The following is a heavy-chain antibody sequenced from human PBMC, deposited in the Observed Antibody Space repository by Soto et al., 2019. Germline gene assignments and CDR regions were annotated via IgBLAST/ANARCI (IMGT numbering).Heavy chain of an antibody. V-gene: IGHV3-74*01. Sequence: GGSLRLSCAASGITFSNYWMEWVRQAPGKGLVWVSRIHSDGITTYYGDSVKGRFTISRDNAKSTVYLQMNSLGAEDTAVYFCARGDYYATSGPFSEAFDIWGQGTMVTVSS. CDR3: ARGDYYATSGPFSEAFDI. CDR1: GITFSNYW. D-gene: IGHD3-22*01. J-gene: IGHJ3*02. CDR2: IHSDGITT.